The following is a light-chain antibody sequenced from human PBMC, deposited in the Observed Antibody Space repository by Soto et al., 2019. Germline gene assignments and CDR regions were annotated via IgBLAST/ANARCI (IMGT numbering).Light chain of an antibody. V-gene: IGKV3-20*01. CDR2: GSS. CDR3: QQYGSSPIT. J-gene: IGKJ5*01. Sequence: EIVLTQSPGTLSLSPGERATLSCRASQSITSSNLAWYQQKPGQAPRLLIYGSSSRATGTPDRFSGSGSGTDFTLTISRLEPQDFAVYYCQQYGSSPITFGKGTRLEIK. CDR1: QSITSSN.